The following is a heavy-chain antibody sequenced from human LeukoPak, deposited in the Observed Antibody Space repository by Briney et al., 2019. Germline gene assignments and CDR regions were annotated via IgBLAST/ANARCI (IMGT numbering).Heavy chain of an antibody. Sequence: GGSLRLSCAASGFTFSSYAMHWVRQAPGKGLEWVANIKQDGSEKYYVDSVKGRFTISRDNAKNSLFLQMNSLRAEDTAVYYCARDFPRSYYYYGMDVWGQGTTVTVSS. CDR1: GFTFSSYA. CDR2: IKQDGSEK. V-gene: IGHV3-7*03. J-gene: IGHJ6*02. CDR3: ARDFPRSYYYYGMDV.